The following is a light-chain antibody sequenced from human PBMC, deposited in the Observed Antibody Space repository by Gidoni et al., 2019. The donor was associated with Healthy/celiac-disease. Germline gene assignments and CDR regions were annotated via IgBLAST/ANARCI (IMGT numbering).Light chain of an antibody. CDR3: QQGYSTPYT. J-gene: IGKJ2*01. V-gene: IGKV1-39*01. CDR1: QSISSY. CDR2: AAS. Sequence: IQMTQSPSSLSASGGDRVTITCRASQSISSYLNWYQQKPGKAPKLLIYAASSLQSGVPSRFSGSGSGTYFPLTISSLQPEDFATYYCQQGYSTPYTFGQGTKLEIK.